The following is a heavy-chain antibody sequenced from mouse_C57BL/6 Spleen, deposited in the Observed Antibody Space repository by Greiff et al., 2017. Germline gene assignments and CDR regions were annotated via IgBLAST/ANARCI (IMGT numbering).Heavy chain of an antibody. J-gene: IGHJ2*01. D-gene: IGHD1-1*01. CDR2: IHPNSGST. Sequence: QVQLQQSGPELVKPGASVKISCKASGYTFTSYWMHWVKQRPGQGLEWIGMIHPNSGSTNYNEKFKSKATLTVDKSSSTAYMQLSSLTSEDSAVXECAITTVVGDYFDYWGQGTTLTVSS. CDR1: GYTFTSYW. CDR3: AITTVVGDYFDY. V-gene: IGHV1-64*01.